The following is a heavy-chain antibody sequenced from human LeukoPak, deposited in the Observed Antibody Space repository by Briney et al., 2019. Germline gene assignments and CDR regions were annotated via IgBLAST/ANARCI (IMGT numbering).Heavy chain of an antibody. Sequence: SETLSLTCPVSGASISSNNYYWGWIRQPPGKGLEWIGSIYYSGSTFYSPSFKSRVTISVDSSNTHFSLKLTSVTAADTAVYYCARCSFRFGELYHGMDVWGQGTTVTVSS. CDR3: ARCSFRFGELYHGMDV. V-gene: IGHV4-39*07. D-gene: IGHD3-10*01. J-gene: IGHJ6*02. CDR1: GASISSNNYY. CDR2: IYYSGST.